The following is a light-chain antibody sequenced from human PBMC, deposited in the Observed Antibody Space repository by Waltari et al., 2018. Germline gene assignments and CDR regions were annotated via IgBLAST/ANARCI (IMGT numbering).Light chain of an antibody. Sequence: QAVLTHPASLSASPGASVSLTCTFRSGIDVATFKLHWYQQQPGSPSRFLLKCISDSTEQRGSGVPSRFSVSKHISANAALLLISGLQSEDEADYYCMILYNDAVVFGGGTKLTVL. J-gene: IGLJ2*01. CDR1: SGIDVATFK. V-gene: IGLV5-45*01. CDR3: MILYNDAVV. CDR2: CISDSTE.